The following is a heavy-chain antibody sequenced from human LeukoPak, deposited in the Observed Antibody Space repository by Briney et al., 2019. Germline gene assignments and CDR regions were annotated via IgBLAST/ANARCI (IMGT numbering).Heavy chain of an antibody. Sequence: GGSLRLSCAASGFTLPGHTMTWLRKAPGKGLEWVSIIGGRDDRTYYADFVKGRFTIFRDTSKNILYLQMNNLRAEDTAVYYCAKDPNPLYDLWSGYKWGQGTLVTVSS. CDR2: IGGRDDRT. J-gene: IGHJ4*02. V-gene: IGHV3-23*01. CDR3: AKDPNPLYDLWSGYK. D-gene: IGHD3-3*01. CDR1: GFTLPGHT.